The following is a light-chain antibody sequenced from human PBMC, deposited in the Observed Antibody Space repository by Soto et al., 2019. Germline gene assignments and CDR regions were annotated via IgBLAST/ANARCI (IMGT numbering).Light chain of an antibody. CDR1: SSDVGVYEY. J-gene: IGLJ1*01. CDR2: EVS. CDR3: SSYTRSSSLYV. V-gene: IGLV2-14*01. Sequence: QSVLTQPASVSGSPGQSITISCTGTSSDVGVYEYVSWYQXXPXKAPKLMIYEVSNRPSGVSNRXSGSKSGNTASLTISGXXXEDEADYYCSSYTRSSSLYVXGXXTKLTVL.